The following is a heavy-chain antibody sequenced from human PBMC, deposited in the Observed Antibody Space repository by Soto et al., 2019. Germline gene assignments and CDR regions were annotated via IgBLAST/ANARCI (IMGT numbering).Heavy chain of an antibody. CDR3: VSSMVVTQNWFDP. Sequence: QVQLQESGPGLLKPSQTLSLTCTVSGGSISSGDYYWSWIRQPPGKGLEWIGYIYYSGSTYYNPSIKRRVTISVDTSKNQCSLKLSSVTAAETAVYYCVSSMVVTQNWFDPWGKGTLVTVSS. D-gene: IGHD2-21*02. V-gene: IGHV4-30-4*01. J-gene: IGHJ5*02. CDR2: IYYSGST. CDR1: GGSISSGDYY.